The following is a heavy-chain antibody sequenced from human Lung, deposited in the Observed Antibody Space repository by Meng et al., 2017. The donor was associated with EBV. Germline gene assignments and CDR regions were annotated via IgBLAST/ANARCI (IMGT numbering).Heavy chain of an antibody. D-gene: IGHD2-15*01. CDR2: ISAYNGNT. CDR1: GYTFTSYG. Sequence: VRVGGAGPGVKNPGALVKVSCKASGYTFTSYGISWVRQAPGQGLEWMGWISAYNGNTNYAQKLQGRVTMTTDTSTSTAYMELRSLRSDDTAVYYCARDLTYCSGGSCYPTTIDYWGQGTLVTVSS. CDR3: ARDLTYCSGGSCYPTTIDY. J-gene: IGHJ4*02. V-gene: IGHV1-18*01.